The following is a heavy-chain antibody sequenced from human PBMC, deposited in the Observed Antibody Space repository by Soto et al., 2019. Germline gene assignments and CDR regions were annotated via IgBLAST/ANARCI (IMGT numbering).Heavy chain of an antibody. D-gene: IGHD6-6*01. CDR3: ARGQQLVANWLDH. CDR1: GCPFSDSY. Sequence: XGSLRLSCAASGCPFSDSYMAWIRQAPGKGLEEIATISSTGSTPYYADSVKGRFTISRDNAQNSLYLEMNNLRAEDTAVYYCARGQQLVANWLDHWRQGILVTVSS. J-gene: IGHJ5*02. CDR2: ISSTGSTP. V-gene: IGHV3-11*01.